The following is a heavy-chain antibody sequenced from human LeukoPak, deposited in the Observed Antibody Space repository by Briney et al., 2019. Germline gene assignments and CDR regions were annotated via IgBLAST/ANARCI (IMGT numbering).Heavy chain of an antibody. CDR3: AREYQLPYNWFDP. CDR1: GGSISSGDYY. V-gene: IGHV4-30-4*08. Sequence: SETLSLTCTVSGGSISSGDYYWSWIRQPPGKGLEWIGYIYYSGSTYNNPSLKSRVTISVDTSKNQFSLKLSSVTAADTAVYYCAREYQLPYNWFDPWGQGTLVTVSS. CDR2: IYYSGST. J-gene: IGHJ5*02. D-gene: IGHD2-2*01.